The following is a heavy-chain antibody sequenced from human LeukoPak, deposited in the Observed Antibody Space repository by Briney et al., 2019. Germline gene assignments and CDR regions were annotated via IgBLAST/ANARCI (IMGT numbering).Heavy chain of an antibody. V-gene: IGHV3-33*08. J-gene: IGHJ3*02. CDR3: ARVPYSRVRYFPLDI. Sequence: PGGSLRLSCAASGFIFNTYNMNWVRQAPGKGLEWVAVIRYDGSKKYYADSVKDRFTISRDNSKNTLYLEMDSLRAEDTAVYYCARVPYSRVRYFPLDIWGQGTMVTVSS. CDR1: GFIFNTYN. CDR2: IRYDGSKK. D-gene: IGHD6-19*01.